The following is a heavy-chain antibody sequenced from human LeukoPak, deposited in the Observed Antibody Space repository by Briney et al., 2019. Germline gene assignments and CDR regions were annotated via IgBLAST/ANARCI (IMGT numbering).Heavy chain of an antibody. V-gene: IGHV3-7*03. CDR1: GFTFSSYG. CDR3: AKESEYYYYMDV. Sequence: PGGSLRLSCAASGFTFSSYGMHWVRQAPGKGLEWVANIKQDGGEKFYVDSVKGRFTISRDNAKNSLYLQMNSLRAEDMALYYCAKESEYYYYMDVWGKGTTVTVSS. CDR2: IKQDGGEK. J-gene: IGHJ6*03.